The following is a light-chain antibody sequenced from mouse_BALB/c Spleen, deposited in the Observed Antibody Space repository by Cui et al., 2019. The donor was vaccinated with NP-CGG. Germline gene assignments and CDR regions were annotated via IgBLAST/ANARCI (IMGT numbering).Light chain of an antibody. J-gene: IGLJ1*01. Sequence: QAVVTTESALATSPGETVSLTCRSSTGAVTTSNYANWVQEKPDHLFTGLIGGTNNRAPGVPARFSGSLIGDKAALTLTGSQTEDEAIYFCALWYSNHWVFGGGTKLTVL. V-gene: IGLV1*01. CDR3: ALWYSNHWV. CDR1: TGAVTTSNY. CDR2: GTN.